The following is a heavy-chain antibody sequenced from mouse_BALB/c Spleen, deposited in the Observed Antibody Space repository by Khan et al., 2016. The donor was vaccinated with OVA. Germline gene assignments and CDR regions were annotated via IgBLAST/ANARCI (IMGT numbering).Heavy chain of an antibody. CDR1: GYTFTDYY. J-gene: IGHJ3*01. Sequence: QVQLQQSGAELARPGASVNLSCKASGYTFTDYYINWMRQRTGQGLEWIGEIYPGSANIYYNEKFKGKATLTADKSSSTVYMQLSSLTSEDSAVYFCARDWTAWFPYWGQGTLVTVSA. V-gene: IGHV1-77*01. CDR3: ARDWTAWFPY. CDR2: IYPGSANI.